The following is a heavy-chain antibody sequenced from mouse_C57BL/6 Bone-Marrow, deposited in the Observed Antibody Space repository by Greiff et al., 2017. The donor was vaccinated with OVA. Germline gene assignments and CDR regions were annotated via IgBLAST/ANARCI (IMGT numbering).Heavy chain of an antibody. J-gene: IGHJ3*01. CDR2: IDPSDSYT. Sequence: QVQLKQPGAELVRPGTSVKLSCKASGYTFTSYWMHWVKQRPGQGLEWIGVIDPSDSYTNYNQKFKGKATLTVDTSSSTAYMQLSSLTSEDSAVYYCASAVFAYWGQGTLVTVSA. V-gene: IGHV1-59*01. CDR3: ASAVFAY. CDR1: GYTFTSYW.